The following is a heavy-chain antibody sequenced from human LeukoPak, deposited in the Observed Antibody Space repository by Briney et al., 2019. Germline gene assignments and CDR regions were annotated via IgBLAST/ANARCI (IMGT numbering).Heavy chain of an antibody. J-gene: IGHJ3*02. CDR2: MNPNSGNT. Sequence: ASVKVSCEASGYTFTSYDINWVRQAPGQGLEWMGWMNPNSGNTGYAQKFQARVSMTRNTSISTAYMELSSLRSEDTAVYYCTRGLVVLSATSWAFDIWGHGTMVTVSS. D-gene: IGHD2-15*01. CDR3: TRGLVVLSATSWAFDI. CDR1: GYTFTSYD. V-gene: IGHV1-8*01.